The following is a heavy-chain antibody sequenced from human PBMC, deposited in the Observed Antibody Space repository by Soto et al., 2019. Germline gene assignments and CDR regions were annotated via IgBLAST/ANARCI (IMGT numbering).Heavy chain of an antibody. J-gene: IGHJ6*02. CDR3: ARGIYYDSSGYYYYYYGMDV. Sequence: QVQLVQSGAEVKKPGSSVKVSCKASGGTFSSYAISWVRQAPGQGLEWMGGIIPIFGTANYAQKFQGRVTITADESTSTAYMELSSLRSEDTALYYCARGIYYDSSGYYYYYYGMDVWGQGTTVTVSS. D-gene: IGHD3-22*01. V-gene: IGHV1-69*01. CDR2: IIPIFGTA. CDR1: GGTFSSYA.